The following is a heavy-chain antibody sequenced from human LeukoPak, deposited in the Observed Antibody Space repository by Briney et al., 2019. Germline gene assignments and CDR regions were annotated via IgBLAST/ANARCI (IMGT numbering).Heavy chain of an antibody. Sequence: GESLKISCKGSGYSFTSYWIGWVRQMPGKGLEWMGIIYPGDSDTRYSPSFQGQVTISADKSISTAYLQWSSLKASDTAMYYCARQPHYYDSSGYYSGAFDIWGQGTMVTVSS. V-gene: IGHV5-51*01. J-gene: IGHJ3*02. CDR3: ARQPHYYDSSGYYSGAFDI. D-gene: IGHD3-22*01. CDR1: GYSFTSYW. CDR2: IYPGDSDT.